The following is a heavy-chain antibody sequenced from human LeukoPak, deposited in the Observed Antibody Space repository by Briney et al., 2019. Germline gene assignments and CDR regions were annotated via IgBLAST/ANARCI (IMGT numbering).Heavy chain of an antibody. CDR2: IIPIFGTA. V-gene: IGHV1-69*13. CDR1: GGTFSSYA. Sequence: SVKVSCKASGGTFSSYAISWVRQAPGQGLEWMGGIIPIFGTANYAQKFQGRVTITADESTSTAYMELSSLRSEDTAVYYCARGGAPAGPPTYYHHYMDVWGKGTTVTVSS. J-gene: IGHJ6*03. D-gene: IGHD6-13*01. CDR3: ARGGAPAGPPTYYHHYMDV.